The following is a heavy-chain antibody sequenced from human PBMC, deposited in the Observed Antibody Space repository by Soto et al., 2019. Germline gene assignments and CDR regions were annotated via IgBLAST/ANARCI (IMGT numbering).Heavy chain of an antibody. Sequence: GGSLRLSCAASGFTFSSYAMHWVRQAPGKGLEWVAVISYDGSNKYYADSVKGRFTISRDNSKNTLYLQMNSLRAEDTAVYYCASSPYSYGYYYYYYGMDVWGQGATVTVSS. CDR2: ISYDGSNK. D-gene: IGHD5-18*01. CDR3: ASSPYSYGYYYYYYGMDV. J-gene: IGHJ6*02. V-gene: IGHV3-30-3*01. CDR1: GFTFSSYA.